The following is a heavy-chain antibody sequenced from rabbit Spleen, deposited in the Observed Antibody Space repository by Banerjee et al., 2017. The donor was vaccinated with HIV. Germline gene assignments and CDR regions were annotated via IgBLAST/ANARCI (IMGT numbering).Heavy chain of an antibody. V-gene: IGHV1S45*01. CDR2: IYIGSSGNT. CDR1: GFDFSSYYY. Sequence: QEQLVESGGGLVQPEGSLTLACKASGFDFSSYYYMCWVRQAPGKGLEWIACIYIGSSGNTAYATWAKGRFTCSKTSSTTVTLQMTRLTAADTATYFCARDTSSSFSSYGMDLWGQGTLVTVS. D-gene: IGHD1-1*01. CDR3: ARDTSSSFSSYGMDL. J-gene: IGHJ6*01.